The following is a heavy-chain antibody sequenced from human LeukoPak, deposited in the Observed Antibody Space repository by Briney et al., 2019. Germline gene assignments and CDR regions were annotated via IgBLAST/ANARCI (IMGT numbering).Heavy chain of an antibody. J-gene: IGHJ5*02. D-gene: IGHD3-10*01. CDR3: ASEGLHSGSNWFDP. CDR2: IIPIFGTA. Sequence: SVKGSCKASGGTFSSYAISWVRQAPGQGLEWMGGIIPIFGTANYAQKFQGRVTITADKSPSTAYMELSSLRSEETPVYNSASEGLHSGSNWFDPWGQGTLVTVSS. V-gene: IGHV1-69*06. CDR1: GGTFSSYA.